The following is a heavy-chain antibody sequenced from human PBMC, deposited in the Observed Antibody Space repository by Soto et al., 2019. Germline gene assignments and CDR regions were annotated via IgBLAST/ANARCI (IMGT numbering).Heavy chain of an antibody. Sequence: PGGSLRLSCAASGFAFYDYAMHFGRQSAFKCLEWVSGISWNSGSIGYADSVKGRFTISRDNAKNSLYLQMNSLRAEDTALYYCAKDLGYDSSGYKPFDYWGQGTLVTVSS. V-gene: IGHV3-9*01. CDR2: ISWNSGSI. CDR3: AKDLGYDSSGYKPFDY. J-gene: IGHJ4*02. CDR1: GFAFYDYA. D-gene: IGHD3-22*01.